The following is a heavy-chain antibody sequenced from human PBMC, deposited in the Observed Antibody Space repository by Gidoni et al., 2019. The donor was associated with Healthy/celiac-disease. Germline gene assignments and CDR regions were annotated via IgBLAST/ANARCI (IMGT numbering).Heavy chain of an antibody. CDR1: GGSFSGYY. J-gene: IGHJ5*02. V-gene: IGHV4-34*01. Sequence: QVQLQQWGAGLLMPSETLSLTCAVYGGSFSGYYWSWIRQPPGKGLEWIGEINHSGSTNYNPSLKRRVTISVDTSKNQFSLKLSSVTAADTAVYYCARRYYYGSGRASNWFDPWGQGTLVTVSS. CDR2: INHSGST. CDR3: ARRYYYGSGRASNWFDP. D-gene: IGHD3-10*01.